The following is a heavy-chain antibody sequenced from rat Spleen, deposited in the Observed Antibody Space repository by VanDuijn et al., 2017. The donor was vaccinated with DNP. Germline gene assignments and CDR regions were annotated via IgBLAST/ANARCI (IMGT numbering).Heavy chain of an antibody. D-gene: IGHD1-12*03. Sequence: EVLLQESGPGLVKPSQSLSLTCSVTGSSITNNYWGWIRKFPGDKMEWMAYISYSGITGYNPSLKSRVSIARDTSKNQFFLQLNSVTTEDTATYYCARSIITMMVISHVMDAWGQGASVTVSS. J-gene: IGHJ4*01. CDR2: ISYSGIT. CDR3: ARSIITMMVISHVMDA. V-gene: IGHV3-1*01. CDR1: GSSITNNY.